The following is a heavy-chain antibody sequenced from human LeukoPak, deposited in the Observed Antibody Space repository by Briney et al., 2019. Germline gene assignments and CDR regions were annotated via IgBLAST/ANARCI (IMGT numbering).Heavy chain of an antibody. CDR1: GFTFSRYG. V-gene: IGHV3-30*02. CDR3: AKDSYTSPDY. Sequence: EGSLRLSCAASGFTFSRYGIHWVRQAPGKGLEWVAFIRFDGSNKYYADSVKGRFTISRDNSKNTLYLQMNSLRAGDTAVYYCAKDSYTSPDYWGQGTLVTVSS. D-gene: IGHD2-2*02. CDR2: IRFDGSNK. J-gene: IGHJ4*02.